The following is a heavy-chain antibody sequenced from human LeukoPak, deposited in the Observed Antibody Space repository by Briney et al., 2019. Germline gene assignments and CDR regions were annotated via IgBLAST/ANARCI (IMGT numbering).Heavy chain of an antibody. D-gene: IGHD6-13*01. J-gene: IGHJ4*02. CDR1: GLTFSSYS. Sequence: GGSLRLSCAASGLTFSSYSMNWVRQAPGKGLEWVSSICSSSSYIYYADSVKGRFTISRDNAKNSLYLQMNSLRAEDTAVYYCARDHGSSWLYWGQGTLVTVSS. V-gene: IGHV3-21*01. CDR2: ICSSSSYI. CDR3: ARDHGSSWLY.